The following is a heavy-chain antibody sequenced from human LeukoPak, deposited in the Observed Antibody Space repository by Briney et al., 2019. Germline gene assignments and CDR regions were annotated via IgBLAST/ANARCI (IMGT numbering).Heavy chain of an antibody. J-gene: IGHJ6*03. D-gene: IGHD2-2*01. Sequence: GASVKVSCKASGYTFTSYDINWVRQATGQGLEWMGWMNPNSGNTGYAQKFQGRVTMTRNTSISTAYMELSSLRSEDTAVYYCARGRRYCSSTSCYSRHYYYYYYMDVWGKGTTVTVSS. CDR3: ARGRRYCSSTSCYSRHYYYYYYMDV. CDR2: MNPNSGNT. CDR1: GYTFTSYD. V-gene: IGHV1-8*01.